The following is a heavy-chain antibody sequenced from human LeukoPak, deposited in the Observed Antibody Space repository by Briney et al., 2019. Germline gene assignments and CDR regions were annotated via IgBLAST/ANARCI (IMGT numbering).Heavy chain of an antibody. Sequence: PGGSLRLSCAASGFTFSGSAMHWVRQASGKGLEWIGRIRSEVNNYATAYAASVEGRFTISRDDSKNMAYLQMNSLKIEDTALYYCTRQGGRYPLDYWGQGTLVTVSS. CDR3: TRQGGRYPLDY. V-gene: IGHV3-73*01. D-gene: IGHD1-26*01. J-gene: IGHJ4*02. CDR1: GFTFSGSA. CDR2: IRSEVNNYAT.